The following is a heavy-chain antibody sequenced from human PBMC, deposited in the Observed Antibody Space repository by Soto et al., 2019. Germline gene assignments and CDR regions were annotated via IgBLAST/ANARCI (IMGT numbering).Heavy chain of an antibody. Sequence: EVQLLESGGGLVQPGGSLRLSCAVSGFTFSTYAMSWVRQAPGKGLEWVSAFSGSGGSTYYADSVKGRFTISRDNSKKALYLQMNCLRAEATAVYYCAQLFVGATLSGFAYWGQGTLVTVSS. J-gene: IGHJ4*02. V-gene: IGHV3-23*01. CDR1: GFTFSTYA. CDR2: FSGSGGST. CDR3: AQLFVGATLSGFAY. D-gene: IGHD3-16*01.